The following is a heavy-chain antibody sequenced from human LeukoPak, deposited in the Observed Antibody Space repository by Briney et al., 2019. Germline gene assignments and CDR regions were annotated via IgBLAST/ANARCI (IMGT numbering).Heavy chain of an antibody. Sequence: GGSLRLSCAASGFTLSGSAMHWVRQASGKGLEWVGRIRSKANSYATAYAASVKGRFTISRDDSKNTAYLQMNSLKTEDTAVYYCTRHGDGYNNHRDYWGQGTLVTVSS. D-gene: IGHD5-24*01. CDR3: TRHGDGYNNHRDY. J-gene: IGHJ4*02. V-gene: IGHV3-73*01. CDR2: IRSKANSYAT. CDR1: GFTLSGSA.